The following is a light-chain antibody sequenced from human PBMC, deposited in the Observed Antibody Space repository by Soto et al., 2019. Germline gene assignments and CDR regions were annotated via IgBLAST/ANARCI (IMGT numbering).Light chain of an antibody. CDR1: HSVTTW. V-gene: IGKV1-5*03. J-gene: IGKJ2*01. CDR2: QAS. CDR3: QQYNTFSPYT. Sequence: DIQMTQSPSTLSASVGDRVTITCRASHSVTTWLAWYQQKPGKAPKVLIYQASNLQSGVPSRFRGSGSGTEFTLTIDSLQPDDFATYYCQQYNTFSPYTFGQGTRLEIK.